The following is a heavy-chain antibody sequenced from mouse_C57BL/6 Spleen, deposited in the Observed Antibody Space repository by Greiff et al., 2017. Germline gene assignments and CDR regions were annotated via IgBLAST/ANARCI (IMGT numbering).Heavy chain of an antibody. Sequence: QVQLQQPGAELVRPGSSVKLSCKASGYTFTSYWMHWVKQRPIQGLEWIGNINPSDSETHYNQKFKDKATLTVYKSSSTAYMQLSSLTSEDSAVYYGARAYDYWAWFAYWGQGTLVTVSA. J-gene: IGHJ3*01. CDR2: INPSDSET. D-gene: IGHD2-4*01. V-gene: IGHV1-52*01. CDR3: ARAYDYWAWFAY. CDR1: GYTFTSYW.